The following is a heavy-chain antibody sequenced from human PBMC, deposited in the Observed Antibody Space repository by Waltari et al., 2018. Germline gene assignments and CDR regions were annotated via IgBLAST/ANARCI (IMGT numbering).Heavy chain of an antibody. V-gene: IGHV4-34*01. CDR3: ARGGRYPAFGY. CDR1: GGSFSGYY. Sequence: QVQLQQWGAGLLKPSETLSLTCAVYGGSFSGYYWLWIRQPPGKGLEWTGEINHSGSTNYNPSLKSRVTISVDTSKNQFSLKLSSVTAADTAVYYCARGGRYPAFGYWGQGTLVTVSS. D-gene: IGHD1-1*01. CDR2: INHSGST. J-gene: IGHJ4*02.